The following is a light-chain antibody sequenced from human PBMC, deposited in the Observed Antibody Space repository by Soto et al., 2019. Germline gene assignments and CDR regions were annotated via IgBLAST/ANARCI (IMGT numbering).Light chain of an antibody. CDR3: QQLNSYPIT. Sequence: EIVLTQSPGTLSLSPGERATLSSRASQSVSSNLAWYLQKPGQAPRLLIYGASTRATGIPARFSGSGSGTEFTLTISSLQSEDFATYYCQQLNSYPITFGQGTRLEIK. CDR1: QSVSSN. V-gene: IGKV3-15*01. CDR2: GAS. J-gene: IGKJ5*01.